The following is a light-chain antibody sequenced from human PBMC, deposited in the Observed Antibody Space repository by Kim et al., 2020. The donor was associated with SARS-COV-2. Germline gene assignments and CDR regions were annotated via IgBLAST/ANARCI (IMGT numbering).Light chain of an antibody. CDR1: SSDVVGYIY. V-gene: IGLV2-11*01. J-gene: IGLJ3*02. Sequence: VTISGTGPSSDVVGYIYVSWYQQHRGKAPKLMIYDVSERPSGVPDRFSGSKSGNTASLTISGLQAEDEADYYCCSYAGSYISWVFGGGTQLTVL. CDR3: CSYAGSYISWV. CDR2: DVS.